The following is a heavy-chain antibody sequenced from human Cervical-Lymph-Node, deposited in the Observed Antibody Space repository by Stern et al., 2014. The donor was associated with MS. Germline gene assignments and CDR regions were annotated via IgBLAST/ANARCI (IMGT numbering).Heavy chain of an antibody. Sequence: EVQLVESGGGLVKPGGSLRLSCAASGFTFSAYSLTWVRQAPGKGLEWVSSISLPTDYMYYADSVKGRFTISRDNAKNSLFLQMNSLRAEDTAVYYCARGEKSYIEALGYWGQGTLVTVSS. CDR2: ISLPTDYM. V-gene: IGHV3-21*01. D-gene: IGHD3-16*02. CDR1: GFTFSAYS. J-gene: IGHJ4*02. CDR3: ARGEKSYIEALGY.